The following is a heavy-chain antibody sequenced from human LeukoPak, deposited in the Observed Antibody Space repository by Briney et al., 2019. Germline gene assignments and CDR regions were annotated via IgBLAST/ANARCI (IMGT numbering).Heavy chain of an antibody. J-gene: IGHJ4*02. CDR1: GYSISSGYY. CDR3: ARVLEISPVADH. Sequence: PSETLSLTCTVSGYSISSGYYWGWIRQPPGKGLEWIGSIYHSGSTYYNPSLKSRVTISVDTSKNQFSLKLSSVTAADTAVYYCARVLEISPVADHWGQGTLVTVSS. V-gene: IGHV4-38-2*02. D-gene: IGHD6-19*01. CDR2: IYHSGST.